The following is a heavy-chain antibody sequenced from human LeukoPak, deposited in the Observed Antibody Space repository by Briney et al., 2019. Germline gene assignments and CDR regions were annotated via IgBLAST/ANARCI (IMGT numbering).Heavy chain of an antibody. V-gene: IGHV3-43*02. J-gene: IGHJ4*02. CDR3: AKDRYCSGGTCSGGFDY. Sequence: GGSLRLFCAASGFTFDDYAMHWVRQPPGKGLEWVSLISGDGGRTKYADSVKGRFTISRDNSKNSLYLQMNSLRSEDTALYYCAKDRYCSGGTCSGGFDYWGQGTLVAVSS. D-gene: IGHD2-15*01. CDR1: GFTFDDYA. CDR2: ISGDGGRT.